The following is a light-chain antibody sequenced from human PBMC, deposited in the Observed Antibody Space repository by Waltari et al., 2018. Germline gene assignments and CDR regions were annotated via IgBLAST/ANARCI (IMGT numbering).Light chain of an antibody. Sequence: VMTTHPLSTFVMPGGASATFSKTSQTLLDSDGKTYLYWYLQRPGQPPQPLIYEVSNRFSGMPDRFRGSGSGTDFTLKISRVEADDVGVYYCLQTMELPLTFGGGTKVDIK. V-gene: IGKV2D-29*01. CDR1: QTLLDSDGKTY. CDR3: LQTMELPLT. J-gene: IGKJ4*01. CDR2: EVS.